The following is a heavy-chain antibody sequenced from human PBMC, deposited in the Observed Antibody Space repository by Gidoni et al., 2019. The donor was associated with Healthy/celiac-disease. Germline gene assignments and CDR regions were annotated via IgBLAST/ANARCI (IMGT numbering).Heavy chain of an antibody. Sequence: QVQLVQSGAEVKKPGASVKVSCKASGYTFTSYYMPWLRPAPGQGLEWMGIINPSGGSTSYAQKFQGRVTMTRDTSTSTVYMELSSLRSEDTAVYYCARDRTLYDFWSGYYSTYYYYGMDVWGQGTTVTVSS. J-gene: IGHJ6*02. V-gene: IGHV1-46*01. D-gene: IGHD3-3*01. CDR1: GYTFTSYY. CDR3: ARDRTLYDFWSGYYSTYYYYGMDV. CDR2: INPSGGST.